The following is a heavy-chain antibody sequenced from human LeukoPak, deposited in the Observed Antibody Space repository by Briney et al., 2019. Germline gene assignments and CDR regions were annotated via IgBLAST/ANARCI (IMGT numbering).Heavy chain of an antibody. CDR1: GFTFNNYG. Sequence: GGSLRLSCAASGFTFNNYGMHWVRQAPGKGLEWVAVVSYDGNNKYYADSVKGRFTISRDTSKNTLDLQINSLRAEDTAVYYCAKNGDRGAFCSGGTCYPYYYYYMDVWGKGTTVTISS. J-gene: IGHJ6*03. CDR2: VSYDGNNK. D-gene: IGHD2-15*01. V-gene: IGHV3-30*18. CDR3: AKNGDRGAFCSGGTCYPYYYYYMDV.